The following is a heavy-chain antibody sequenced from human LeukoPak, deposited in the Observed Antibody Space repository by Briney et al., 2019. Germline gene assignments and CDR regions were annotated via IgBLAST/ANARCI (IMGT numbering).Heavy chain of an antibody. CDR1: GFTFSSYW. Sequence: RPGGSLRLSCAASGFTFSSYWMSWVRQAPGKGLEWVSGINRNGGITGYADSVKGRFAISRDNAKNSLYLQMNSLRADDTALYYCARGVVFATFDSWGQGTLVTVSS. CDR3: ARGVVFATFDS. V-gene: IGHV3-20*04. D-gene: IGHD2-15*01. CDR2: INRNGGIT. J-gene: IGHJ4*02.